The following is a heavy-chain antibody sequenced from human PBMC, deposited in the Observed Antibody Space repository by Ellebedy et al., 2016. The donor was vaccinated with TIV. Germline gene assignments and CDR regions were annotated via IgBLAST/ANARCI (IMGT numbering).Heavy chain of an antibody. CDR2: IWYDGSNK. J-gene: IGHJ4*02. CDR1: GFTFSSYG. V-gene: IGHV3-33*01. CDR3: TRDALLWFGESPDY. D-gene: IGHD3-10*01. Sequence: GESLKISCAASGFTFSSYGMHWVRQAPGRGLEWVAVIWYDGSNKYYADSVKGRFTISRDNSKNTLYLKMNSLRSEYTAVYYCTRDALLWFGESPDYWGQGTLVTVSS.